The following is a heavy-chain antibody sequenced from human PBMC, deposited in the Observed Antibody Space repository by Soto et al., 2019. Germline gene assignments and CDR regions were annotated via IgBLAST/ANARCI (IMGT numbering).Heavy chain of an antibody. J-gene: IGHJ6*02. Sequence: GGSRRLSCAASGSTFSSYAMHWVRQAPGKGLEWVAVISYDGSNKYYADSVKGRFTISRDNSKNTLYLKMNSLRDEETAVYYCARDRECYYDSSGPCYYYGMDVWGQGTTVTVYS. CDR3: ARDRECYYDSSGPCYYYGMDV. CDR2: ISYDGSNK. V-gene: IGHV3-30-3*01. CDR1: GSTFSSYA. D-gene: IGHD3-22*01.